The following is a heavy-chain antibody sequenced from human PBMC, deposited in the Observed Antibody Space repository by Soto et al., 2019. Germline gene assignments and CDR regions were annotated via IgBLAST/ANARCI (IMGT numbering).Heavy chain of an antibody. CDR3: AKRGSGSYFAY. Sequence: EVQLLESGGGLVQPGGSLRLSCAASGFTFSSYAMSWVRQAPGKGLEWVSVISGSGGSTYYADSVKGRFTISRDNSKTTLYPQMTGLRAEHTAVYYCAKRGSGSYFAYWGQGTLVTVSS. CDR1: GFTFSSYA. D-gene: IGHD3-10*01. CDR2: ISGSGGST. V-gene: IGHV3-23*01. J-gene: IGHJ4*02.